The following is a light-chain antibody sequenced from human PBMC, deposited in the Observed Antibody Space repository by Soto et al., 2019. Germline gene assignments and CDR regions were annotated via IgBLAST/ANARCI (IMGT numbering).Light chain of an antibody. V-gene: IGKV3-20*01. CDR1: QSVSSNY. CDR2: GAS. J-gene: IGKJ1*01. CDR3: QQYGCSPTT. Sequence: EITLTQTPGTLSLSPGERATHSCRASQSVSSNYLAWYPRRPAQAPRLLIYGASSSATSIPDRFSGSGSGPYFPLTISRLEPDDFALYYCQQYGCSPTTFGLGTKVEVK.